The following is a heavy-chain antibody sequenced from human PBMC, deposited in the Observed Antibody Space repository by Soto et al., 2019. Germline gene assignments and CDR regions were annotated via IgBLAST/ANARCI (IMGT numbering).Heavy chain of an antibody. CDR3: ARRSKDWFDP. J-gene: IGHJ5*02. CDR2: IYYSGST. Sequence: SETLSLTSPVSGGSISSYYWSWIRQPPGKGLEWIGYIYYSGSTNYNPSLKSRVTISVDTSKNQFSLKLSSVTAADTAVYYCARRSKDWFDPWGQGTLVTVS. CDR1: GGSISSYY. V-gene: IGHV4-59*08.